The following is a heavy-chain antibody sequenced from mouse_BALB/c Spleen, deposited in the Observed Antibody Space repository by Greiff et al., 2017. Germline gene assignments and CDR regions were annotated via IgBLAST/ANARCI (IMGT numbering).Heavy chain of an antibody. CDR1: GDSITSGY. CDR2: ISYSGST. V-gene: IGHV3-8*02. CDR3: ESRYGKGFPFAY. D-gene: IGHD2-10*02. Sequence: EVQLQQSGPSLVKPSQTLSLTCSVTGDSITSGYWNWIRKFPGNKLEYMGYISYSGSTYYNPSLKSRISITRDTSKNQYYLQLNSVTTEDTATYYGESRYGKGFPFAYWGQGTLVTVSA. J-gene: IGHJ3*01.